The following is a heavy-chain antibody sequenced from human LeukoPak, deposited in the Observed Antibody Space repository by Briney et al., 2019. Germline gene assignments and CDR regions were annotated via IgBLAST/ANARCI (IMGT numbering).Heavy chain of an antibody. Sequence: SETLSLTCTVSGGSISSSGYYWGWIRQPPGKGLEWIGSIYYSGSTYYNPSLKSRVTISVDTSKNQFSLKLSSVTALDTAVYYCARSFLRGYWDYWGQGTLVTVSS. D-gene: IGHD5-18*01. CDR3: ARSFLRGYWDY. J-gene: IGHJ4*02. CDR1: GGSISSSGYY. V-gene: IGHV4-39*07. CDR2: IYYSGST.